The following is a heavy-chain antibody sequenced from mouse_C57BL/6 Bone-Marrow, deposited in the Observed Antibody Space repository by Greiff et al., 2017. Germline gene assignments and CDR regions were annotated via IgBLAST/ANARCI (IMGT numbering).Heavy chain of an antibody. Sequence: QVQLQQSGAELARPGASVKLSCKASGYTFTSYGISWVKQRTGQGLEWIGEIYPRSGNTYYNEKFKGKATLTADKSSSTAYMERRSLTSADSAVYFCAIPLYYYGSPFDYWGQGTTLTVSS. J-gene: IGHJ2*01. CDR2: IYPRSGNT. D-gene: IGHD1-1*01. CDR1: GYTFTSYG. CDR3: AIPLYYYGSPFDY. V-gene: IGHV1-81*01.